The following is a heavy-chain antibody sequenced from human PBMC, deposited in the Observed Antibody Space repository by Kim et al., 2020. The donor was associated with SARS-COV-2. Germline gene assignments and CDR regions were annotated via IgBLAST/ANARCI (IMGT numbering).Heavy chain of an antibody. V-gene: IGHV1-3*01. CDR2: NGNT. J-gene: IGHJ6*03. Sequence: NGNTKYSQKFPGRVTITRDTSASTAYMELSSLRAEDTAVYYCARKREGMDVWGKGTTVTVSS. CDR3: ARKREGMDV.